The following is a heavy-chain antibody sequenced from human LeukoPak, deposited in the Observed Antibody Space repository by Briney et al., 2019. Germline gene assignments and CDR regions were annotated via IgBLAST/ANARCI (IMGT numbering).Heavy chain of an antibody. J-gene: IGHJ4*02. CDR3: ARGLRSGGLFVFDY. Sequence: SETLSLTCAGYGGSFSGYYWSWLRQPPGKGLEWIGEINHSGSTNYNPSLKSRVTISVDTSKNQFSLKLSSVTAADTAVYYCARGLRSGGLFVFDYWGQGTLVTVSS. CDR1: GGSFSGYY. CDR2: INHSGST. V-gene: IGHV4-34*01. D-gene: IGHD3-10*01.